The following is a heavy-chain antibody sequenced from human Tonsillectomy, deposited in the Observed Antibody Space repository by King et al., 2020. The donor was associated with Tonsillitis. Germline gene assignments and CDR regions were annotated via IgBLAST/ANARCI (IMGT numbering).Heavy chain of an antibody. Sequence: QLVQAGAEVKKPGASVKVSCKAFGYTFTSNDINWVRQSTGQGLEWKGWMNPNRGNTGYAEKLQGRVTVTRNTSISTAYMELSSLRSEDTAVYYCARGRYGGDGLDVWGQGTTVTVSS. V-gene: IGHV1-8*01. CDR3: ARGRYGGDGLDV. CDR2: MNPNRGNT. CDR1: GYTFTSND. J-gene: IGHJ6*02. D-gene: IGHD4/OR15-4a*01.